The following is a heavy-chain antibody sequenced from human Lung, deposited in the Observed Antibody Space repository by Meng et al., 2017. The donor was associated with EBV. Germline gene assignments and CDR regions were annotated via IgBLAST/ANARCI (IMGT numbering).Heavy chain of an antibody. Sequence: VELVECGGGLVTPGGSLRLSCSASGFTLSGFNMNWVRQAPGKGLEWVSSISSTSTLRYYADSVKGRFTISRDNAKNSLYLQMNSLRAEDTAVYYCLRGGRFDPWGQGTLVTVSS. CDR3: LRGGRFDP. CDR1: GFTLSGFN. V-gene: IGHV3-21*01. D-gene: IGHD3-16*01. CDR2: ISSTSTLR. J-gene: IGHJ5*02.